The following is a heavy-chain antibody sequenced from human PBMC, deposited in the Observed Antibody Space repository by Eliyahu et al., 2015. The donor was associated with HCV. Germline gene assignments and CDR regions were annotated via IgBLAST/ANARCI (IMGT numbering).Heavy chain of an antibody. CDR1: GFTFSSYA. CDR2: ISGSGGST. J-gene: IGHJ4*02. V-gene: IGHV3-23*01. Sequence: EVQLLESGGGLVQPGGSLRLSCAASGFTFSSYAMSWVRQAPGKGLEWVSAISGSGGSTYYADSVKGRVTISRDNSKNTLYLQMNSLRAEDTAVYYCAKGGGYYDSSGYYKIDYWGQGTLVTVSS. CDR3: AKGGGYYDSSGYYKIDY. D-gene: IGHD3-22*01.